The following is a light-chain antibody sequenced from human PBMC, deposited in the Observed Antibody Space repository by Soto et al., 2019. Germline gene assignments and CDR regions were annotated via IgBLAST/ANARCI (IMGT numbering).Light chain of an antibody. J-gene: IGKJ1*01. CDR2: LGS. V-gene: IGKV2-28*01. CDR3: MQALQSPRT. CDR1: QSLLHRARYNY. Sequence: DIVLTQSPLSLPVTPGEPASISCRSGQSLLHRARYNYLDWYLQKPGQSPQLLIYLGSNRASGVPDRFRGSASDTNFTLEISRVEAEDVGVYYCMQALQSPRTFGRGTKLEIK.